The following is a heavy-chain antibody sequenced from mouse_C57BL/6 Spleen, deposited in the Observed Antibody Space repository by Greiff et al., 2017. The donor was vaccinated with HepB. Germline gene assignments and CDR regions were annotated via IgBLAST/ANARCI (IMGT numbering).Heavy chain of an antibody. V-gene: IGHV3-1*01. Sequence: EVKVVESGPGMVKPSQSLSLTCTVTGYSITSGYDWHWIRHFPGNKLEWMGYISYSGSTNYNPSLKSRISITHDTSKNHFFLKLNSVTTEDTATYYCARGGGYYLPGYFDVWGTGTTVTVSS. D-gene: IGHD2-3*01. CDR3: ARGGGYYLPGYFDV. CDR1: GYSITSGYD. J-gene: IGHJ1*03. CDR2: ISYSGST.